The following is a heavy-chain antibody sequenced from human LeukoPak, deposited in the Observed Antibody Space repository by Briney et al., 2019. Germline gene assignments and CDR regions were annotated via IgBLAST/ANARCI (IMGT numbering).Heavy chain of an antibody. J-gene: IGHJ6*03. Sequence: GGSLRLSCAASGFTFSSYAMSWVRQAPGKGLEWVSGISGSGRSTYYADSVKGRFTISRDNSKNTLYLQMNSLKAEDTAVYYCAKFDAEYTGSYSFYYYMDVWGTGTTVTVSS. D-gene: IGHD1-26*01. CDR3: AKFDAEYTGSYSFYYYMDV. CDR1: GFTFSSYA. CDR2: ISGSGRST. V-gene: IGHV3-23*01.